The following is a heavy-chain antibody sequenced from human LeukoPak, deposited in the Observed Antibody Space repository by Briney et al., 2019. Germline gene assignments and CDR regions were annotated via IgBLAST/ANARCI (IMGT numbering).Heavy chain of an antibody. CDR2: IKSKTDGGTT. CDR1: GFTFSTYG. V-gene: IGHV3-15*01. CDR3: TTDGDYYDSSPNFDY. J-gene: IGHJ4*02. D-gene: IGHD3-22*01. Sequence: GGSLRLSCAASGFTFSTYGMHWVRQAPGKGLEWVGRIKSKTDGGTTDYAAPVKGRFTISRDDSKNTLYLQVNSLKTEDTAVYYCTTDGDYYDSSPNFDYWGQGTLVTVSS.